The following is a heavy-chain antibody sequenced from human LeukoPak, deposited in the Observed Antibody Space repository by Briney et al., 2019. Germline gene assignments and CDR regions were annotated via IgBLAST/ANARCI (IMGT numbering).Heavy chain of an antibody. D-gene: IGHD5-24*01. Sequence: SETLSLTCTVSGGSISSYYWSWIRQPPGKGLEWIGYIYSSGNTNYNPSLKSRLTISVDTSKNKFSLTLSSVTAADTAVYYCARDSRRDGYKFDYWGQGTLVTVSS. CDR3: ARDSRRDGYKFDY. J-gene: IGHJ4*02. CDR2: IYSSGNT. V-gene: IGHV4-59*01. CDR1: GGSISSYY.